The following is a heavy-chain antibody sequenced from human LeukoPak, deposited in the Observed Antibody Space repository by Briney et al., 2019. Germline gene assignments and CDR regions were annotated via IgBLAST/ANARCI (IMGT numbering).Heavy chain of an antibody. D-gene: IGHD3-22*01. CDR1: GYTFTSYG. J-gene: IGHJ4*02. CDR2: ISAYNGNT. V-gene: IGHV1-18*01. Sequence: ASVKVSCKASGYTFTSYGISWVRQAPGRGLEWMGWISAYNGNTNYAQKLQGRVTMTTDTSTSTAYMELRSLRSDDTAVYYCARLYYDSSGYSNYFDYWGQGTLVTVSS. CDR3: ARLYYDSSGYSNYFDY.